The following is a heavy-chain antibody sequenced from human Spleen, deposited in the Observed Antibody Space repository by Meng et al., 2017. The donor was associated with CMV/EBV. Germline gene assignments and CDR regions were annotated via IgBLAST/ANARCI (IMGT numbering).Heavy chain of an antibody. J-gene: IGHJ4*02. CDR2: ITTHNDNT. Sequence: QVELVQSGAEVKKPWASVKLSCKASGYTFSHSFISWVRQAPGQGLEWMGRITTHNDNTKYGQKFQGRVTMTTDTSTRTVYMELRSLRSDDTAIYYCARVSGSGSYLLWGQGTLVTVSS. V-gene: IGHV1-18*01. CDR3: ARVSGSGSYLL. CDR1: GYTFSHSF. D-gene: IGHD3-10*01.